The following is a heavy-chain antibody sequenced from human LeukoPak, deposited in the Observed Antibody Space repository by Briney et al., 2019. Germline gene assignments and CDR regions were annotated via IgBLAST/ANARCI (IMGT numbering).Heavy chain of an antibody. CDR3: ARVPYGYSLTYSGGECYSGAFDL. Sequence: SQTLSLTCTVAGGLISSGDFYWGWIRQPPGKGLEWIGYISYSGSTYYNPSLKSRATMSVDTSKSQFSLALTSLTAADTAVYYCARVPYGYSLTYSGGECYSGAFDLWGQGTMVTASS. CDR2: ISYSGST. J-gene: IGHJ3*01. CDR1: GGLISSGDFY. V-gene: IGHV4-30-4*01. D-gene: IGHD2-21*01.